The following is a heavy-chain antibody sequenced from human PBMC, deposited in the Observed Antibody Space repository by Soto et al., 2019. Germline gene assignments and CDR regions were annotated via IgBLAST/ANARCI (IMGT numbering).Heavy chain of an antibody. CDR2: IIPIFGTA. Sequence: SVKVSCKASGGTFSSYAISWVRQAPGQGLEWMGGIIPIFGTANYAQKFQGRVTITADESTSTAYMELSSLRSEDTAVYYCATWGRITMSHDYWGQGTLVTVSS. V-gene: IGHV1-69*13. D-gene: IGHD3-22*01. CDR1: GGTFSSYA. CDR3: ATWGRITMSHDY. J-gene: IGHJ4*02.